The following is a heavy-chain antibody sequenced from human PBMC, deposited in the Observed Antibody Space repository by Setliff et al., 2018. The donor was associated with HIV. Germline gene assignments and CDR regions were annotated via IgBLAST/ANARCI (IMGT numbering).Heavy chain of an antibody. J-gene: IGHJ3*02. V-gene: IGHV1-18*01. Sequence: GASVKVSCKAFGHTFSDYSIIWVRQAPGQGPEWMGWISDHNGNTNYAQKIQGRVTLTIDTSTSTAYMELRTLRSDDTAVYYCAREAANYAFDIRGQGTMVTVSS. CDR1: GHTFSDYS. D-gene: IGHD2-15*01. CDR2: ISDHNGNT. CDR3: AREAANYAFDI.